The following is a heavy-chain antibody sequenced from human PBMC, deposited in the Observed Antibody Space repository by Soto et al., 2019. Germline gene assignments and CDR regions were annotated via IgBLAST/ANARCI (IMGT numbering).Heavy chain of an antibody. CDR3: ARLMCSGGSCYSNSEWQWPGAFDI. Sequence: GESLKISCKGSGYSFTSYWIGWVRQMPGKGLEWMGIIYPGDSDTRYSPSFQGQVTISADKSISTAYLQWSSLKASDTAMYYCARLMCSGGSCYSNSEWQWPGAFDIWGQGTMVTVSS. V-gene: IGHV5-51*01. CDR1: GYSFTSYW. J-gene: IGHJ3*02. D-gene: IGHD2-15*01. CDR2: IYPGDSDT.